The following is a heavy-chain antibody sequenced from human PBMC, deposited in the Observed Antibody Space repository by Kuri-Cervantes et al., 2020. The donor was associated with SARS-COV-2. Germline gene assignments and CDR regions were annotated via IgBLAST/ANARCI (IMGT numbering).Heavy chain of an antibody. CDR1: GFTFTSYA. V-gene: IGHV3-30-3*01. Sequence: GGSLRLSCAVSGFTFTSYAMHWVRQAPGKGLEWVAVISYDGSNKYYADSVKGRFTISRDNSKNTLYLQMNSLKTEDTAVYYCTTLIDYWGQGALVTVSS. CDR3: TTLIDY. J-gene: IGHJ4*02. CDR2: ISYDGSNK.